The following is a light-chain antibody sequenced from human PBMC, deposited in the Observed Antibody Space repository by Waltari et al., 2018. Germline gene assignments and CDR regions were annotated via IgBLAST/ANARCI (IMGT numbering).Light chain of an antibody. CDR1: SSDVGGYNY. Sequence: QSALTQPASVSGSPGQSITISCTGTSSDVGGYNYVSWYQQHPGTVPKLLIFDVSNRPSGVSNRFSGSKSGNTASLTISGLQAEDESDYYCCSFTSRSTWVFGGGTKLTVL. J-gene: IGLJ3*02. CDR2: DVS. V-gene: IGLV2-14*01. CDR3: CSFTSRSTWV.